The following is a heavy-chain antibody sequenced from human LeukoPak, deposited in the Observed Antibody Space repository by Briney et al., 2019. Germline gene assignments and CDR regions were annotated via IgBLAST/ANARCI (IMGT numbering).Heavy chain of an antibody. V-gene: IGHV3-30-3*01. Sequence: PGRSLRLSCAASGFTFSSYAMHWVRQAPGKGLEWVAVISYDGSNKYYADSVKGRFTISRDNSKNTLYLQMNSLRAEDTAVYYCASTPCTNGVCYNFDYWGQGTLVTVSS. J-gene: IGHJ4*02. CDR1: GFTFSSYA. CDR2: ISYDGSNK. CDR3: ASTPCTNGVCYNFDY. D-gene: IGHD2-8*01.